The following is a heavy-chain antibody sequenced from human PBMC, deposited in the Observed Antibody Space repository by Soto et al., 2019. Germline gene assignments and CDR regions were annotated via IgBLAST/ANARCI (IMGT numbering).Heavy chain of an antibody. CDR3: AKEDHAGVVVTTFDY. CDR1: GFTFNSYA. CDR2: ISDSGATT. Sequence: EVQLLESGGGLVQPGGSLRLSCAASGFTFNSYAMSWVRQAPGRGLEWVSAISDSGATTFYIGSVKGRFTISRDNSKNTLYLQMNNLRAEDTAVYYCAKEDHAGVVVTTFDYWGQGTLVTVSS. J-gene: IGHJ4*02. D-gene: IGHD2-21*02. V-gene: IGHV3-23*01.